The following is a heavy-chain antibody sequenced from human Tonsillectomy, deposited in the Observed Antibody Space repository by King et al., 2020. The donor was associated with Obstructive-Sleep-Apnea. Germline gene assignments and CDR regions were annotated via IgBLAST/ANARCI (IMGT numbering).Heavy chain of an antibody. CDR2: INYSGST. CDR3: ARHARRGYCFDY. V-gene: IGHV4-59*08. D-gene: IGHD5-12*01. CDR1: GGSTSSYY. J-gene: IGHJ4*02. Sequence: QLQESGPGLVKPSETLSLTCTVSGGSTSSYYWSWIRQTPGKGLEWIGYINYSGSTNYNPSLESRVAMSVDTSKSQFSLKLSSVTAADTAVYYCARHARRGYCFDYWGQGTLVTVSS.